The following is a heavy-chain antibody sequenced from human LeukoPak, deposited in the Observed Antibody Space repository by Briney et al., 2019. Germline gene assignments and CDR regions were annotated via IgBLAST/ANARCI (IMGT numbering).Heavy chain of an antibody. CDR2: ISYDGSDK. J-gene: IGHJ4*02. Sequence: GGSLRLSCAASGFTFSNYAMHWVRQAPGKGLEWVAVISYDGSDKYYADSVKGRFTISRDNAKNSLFLQMNSLRAEDTAVYYCATEYNSLDHWGQGTLVTVSS. CDR3: ATEYNSLDH. D-gene: IGHD1-14*01. CDR1: GFTFSNYA. V-gene: IGHV3-30-3*01.